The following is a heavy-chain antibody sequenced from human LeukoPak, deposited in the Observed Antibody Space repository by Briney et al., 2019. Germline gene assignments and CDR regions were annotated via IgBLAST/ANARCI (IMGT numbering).Heavy chain of an antibody. CDR2: IYPGDSDT. J-gene: IGHJ4*02. D-gene: IGHD3-22*01. Sequence: GESLKISCKGSGYSFTSYWIGWVRQMPGKGLEWMGIIYPGDSDTKYGPSFQGQVTISADKSISTAYLQWSSLKASDTAMYYCAKSNYYDSSGYNGAFDYWGRGTLVTVPS. CDR1: GYSFTSYW. CDR3: AKSNYYDSSGYNGAFDY. V-gene: IGHV5-51*01.